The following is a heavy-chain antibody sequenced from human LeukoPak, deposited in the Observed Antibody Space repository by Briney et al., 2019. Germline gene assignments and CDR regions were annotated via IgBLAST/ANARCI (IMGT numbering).Heavy chain of an antibody. D-gene: IGHD3-10*01. J-gene: IGHJ4*02. CDR1: GFTFSNYW. V-gene: IGHV3-74*01. CDR2: INSDGINT. Sequence: GGSLRLSCAASGFTFSNYWMHWVRQAPGKGLVWVSRINSDGINTSYADSVKGRFTISRDNAKNTLNLQMNSLRAEDTAVYYCASSPVVLWFGRVDYWGQGTLVTVSS. CDR3: ASSPVVLWFGRVDY.